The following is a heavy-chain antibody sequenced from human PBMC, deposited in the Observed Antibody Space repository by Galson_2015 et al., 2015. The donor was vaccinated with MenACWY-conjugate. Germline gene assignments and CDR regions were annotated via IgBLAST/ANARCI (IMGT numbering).Heavy chain of an antibody. CDR1: GDSISRHY. Sequence: ETLSLTCTVSGDSISRHYWSWIRQPPGKGLEWIGFFFNSVSADYSPTNYNPSLKSRVTISADTSKNQFSLELRSVTAADTAVYYCAIQKKALYCGGDCYSFDQWGPGILVTVSS. V-gene: IGHV4-59*11. J-gene: IGHJ4*02. CDR3: AIQKKALYCGGDCYSFDQ. CDR2: FFNSVSADYSPT. D-gene: IGHD2-21*02.